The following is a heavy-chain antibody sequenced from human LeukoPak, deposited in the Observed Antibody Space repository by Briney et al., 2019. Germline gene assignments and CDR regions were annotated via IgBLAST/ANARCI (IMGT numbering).Heavy chain of an antibody. CDR2: IWYDGSNK. V-gene: IGHV3-33*06. D-gene: IGHD6-19*01. CDR1: GFTFSSYG. Sequence: GRSLRLSCAASGFTFSSYGMHWVRQAPGKGLEWVAVIWYDGSNKYYAVSVKGRFTISRDNSKNTLYLQMNSLRAEDTAVYYCAKDSLDSSGRYYFDYWGQGTLVTVSS. J-gene: IGHJ4*02. CDR3: AKDSLDSSGRYYFDY.